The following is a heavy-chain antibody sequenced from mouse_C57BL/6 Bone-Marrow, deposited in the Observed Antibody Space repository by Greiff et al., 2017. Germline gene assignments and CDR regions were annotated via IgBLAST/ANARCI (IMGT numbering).Heavy chain of an antibody. V-gene: IGHV3-5*01. CDR2: IYYSGTI. CDR3: ARGRDYYGSSYPYYFDY. Sequence: DVKLQESGPGLVKPSQTVFLTCTVTGISITTGNYRWSWIRQFPGNKLEWIGYIYYSGTITYNPSLTSRTTITRDTPKNQFFLEMNSLTAEDTATYYCARGRDYYGSSYPYYFDYWGQGTTLTVSS. J-gene: IGHJ2*01. CDR1: GISITTGNYR. D-gene: IGHD1-1*01.